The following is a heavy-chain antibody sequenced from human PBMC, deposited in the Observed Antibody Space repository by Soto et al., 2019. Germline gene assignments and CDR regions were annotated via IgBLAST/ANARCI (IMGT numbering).Heavy chain of an antibody. J-gene: IGHJ6*02. D-gene: IGHD2-21*01. V-gene: IGHV6-1*01. CDR1: GDSVSSNSAA. CDR2: TYYRSKWYN. CDR3: ARDPVVPDYYYYYGMVV. Sequence: SQTLSLTCAISGDSVSSNSAAWNWIRQSPSRGLEWLGRTYYRSKWYNDYAVSVKSRITINPDTSKNQFSLQLNSVTPEDTAVYYCARDPVVPDYYYYYGMVVWGQGTTVTVFS.